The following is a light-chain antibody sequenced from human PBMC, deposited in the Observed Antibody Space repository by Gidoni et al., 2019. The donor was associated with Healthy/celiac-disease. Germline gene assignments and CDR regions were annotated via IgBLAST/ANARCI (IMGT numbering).Light chain of an antibody. CDR2: DAS. CDR1: QSVSSY. Sequence: EIVLPQSPATLSLSPGERATLSCRASQSVSSYLAWYQQKPGQAPRLLIYDASNRATGIPARFSGSGSGTDFTLTISSLEPEDFAVYYCQQRINWLTFXGXTKVEIK. CDR3: QQRINWLT. V-gene: IGKV3-11*01. J-gene: IGKJ4*01.